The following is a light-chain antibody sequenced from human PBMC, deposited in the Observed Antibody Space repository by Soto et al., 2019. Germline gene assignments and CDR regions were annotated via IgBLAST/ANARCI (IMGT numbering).Light chain of an antibody. CDR1: RSISSY. J-gene: IGKJ4*01. CDR3: QQRSTLPLT. Sequence: EIVVTQSPATLSLSPGERATLCCRASRSISSYLAWYQQKPGQAPRLLIYDASNRATGIPARFSGSGSGTDFTLTISSLEPEDFAVYYCQQRSTLPLTFGGGTKVEIK. CDR2: DAS. V-gene: IGKV3-11*01.